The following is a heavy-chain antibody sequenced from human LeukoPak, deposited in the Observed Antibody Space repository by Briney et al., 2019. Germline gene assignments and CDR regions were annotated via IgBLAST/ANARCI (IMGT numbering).Heavy chain of an antibody. CDR1: GGSISSGSYY. J-gene: IGHJ4*02. D-gene: IGHD3-10*01. CDR3: ARITMVRGVIIDY. Sequence: SETLSLTCTVSGGSISSGSYYWSWIRQPAGKGLEWIGRISTSGSTNYHPSLKSRVTISVDTSKKLNSVTAADTAVYYCARITMVRGVIIDYWGQGTLVTVSS. V-gene: IGHV4-61*02. CDR2: ISTSGST.